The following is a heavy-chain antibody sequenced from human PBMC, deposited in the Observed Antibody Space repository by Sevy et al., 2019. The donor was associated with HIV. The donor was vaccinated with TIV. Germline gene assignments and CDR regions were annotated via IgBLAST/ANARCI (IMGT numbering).Heavy chain of an antibody. V-gene: IGHV3-30-3*01. Sequence: GGSLRLSCAASEFTFSNMHWVRQAPGKGLEWVAVISYDGSNKYYADSVKGRFTISRDNSKNTLYLQMNSLRTEDTAVYYCARDHGDWQLLNYFDYWGQGTLVTVSS. CDR1: EFTFSN. CDR2: ISYDGSNK. CDR3: ARDHGDWQLLNYFDY. J-gene: IGHJ4*02. D-gene: IGHD6-6*01.